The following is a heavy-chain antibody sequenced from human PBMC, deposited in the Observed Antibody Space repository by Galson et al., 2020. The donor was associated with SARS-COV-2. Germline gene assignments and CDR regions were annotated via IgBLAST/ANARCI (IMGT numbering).Heavy chain of an antibody. D-gene: IGHD1-26*01. Sequence: LGESLKISCAASGFTFTTYGIHWVRQAPGKGLEWVARIWYDGRNENYADSVKGRFTISRDSPKNTVYLQMNSLRAEDTAVYFCARGPYSGTYLSAVDIWGQGTMVTVSS. J-gene: IGHJ3*02. CDR2: IWYDGRNE. V-gene: IGHV3-33*01. CDR3: ARGPYSGTYLSAVDI. CDR1: GFTFTTYG.